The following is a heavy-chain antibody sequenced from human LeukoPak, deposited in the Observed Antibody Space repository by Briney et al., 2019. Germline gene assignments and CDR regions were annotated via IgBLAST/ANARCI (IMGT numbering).Heavy chain of an antibody. V-gene: IGHV3-23*01. CDR1: GFTFSTYT. D-gene: IGHD4-23*01. CDR2: ISGADDG. CDR3: AKARTPVTSYFDK. Sequence: PGGSLRLSCAASGFTFSTYTMSWVRQAPGKGLEWFSAISGADDGYYVDSVKGRFTISRDNSKNTLYLQMNSLRAEDTAVYYCAKARTPVTSYFDKWGQGTLVTVSS. J-gene: IGHJ4*02.